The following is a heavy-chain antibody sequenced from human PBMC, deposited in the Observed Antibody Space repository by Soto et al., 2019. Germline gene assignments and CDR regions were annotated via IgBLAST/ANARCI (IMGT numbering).Heavy chain of an antibody. CDR1: GFTVSSNY. J-gene: IGHJ6*02. CDR3: ARGYYGMDV. V-gene: IGHV3-7*03. CDR2: IKQDGSER. Sequence: EVQLVESGGGLIQPGGSLRLSCAASGFTVSSNYMSWVRQAPGEGLEWVAKIKQDGSERHYVDSVKGRFTISRDNAKNSLFLQVNSLRAEDTAVYYCARGYYGMDVWGQGTTVTVSS.